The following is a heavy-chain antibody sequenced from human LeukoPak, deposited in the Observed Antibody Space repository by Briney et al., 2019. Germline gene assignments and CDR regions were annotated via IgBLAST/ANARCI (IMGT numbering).Heavy chain of an antibody. CDR2: IYYSGST. D-gene: IGHD6-19*01. CDR1: GGSISSGGYY. V-gene: IGHV4-31*03. J-gene: IGHJ6*03. CDR3: AREVIALDYYYYMDV. Sequence: SQTLSLTCTVSGGSISSGGYYWSWIRQHPGKGLEWTGYIYYSGSTYYNPSLKSRVTISVDTSKNQFSLKLSSVTAADTAVYYCAREVIALDYYYYMDVWGKGTTVTVSS.